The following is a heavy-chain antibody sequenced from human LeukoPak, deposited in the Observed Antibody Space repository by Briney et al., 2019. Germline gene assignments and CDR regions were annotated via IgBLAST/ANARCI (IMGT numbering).Heavy chain of an antibody. CDR3: TKDYCGKFCSAV. J-gene: IGHJ6*02. V-gene: IGHV3-30-3*01. D-gene: IGHD3-9*01. CDR1: GFTFRSYA. Sequence: GGSLRLSCAASGFTFRSYAMHWVRQAPGKGLEWVAGIAYDSSDKVYVDSVKGRFTISRDNSKNTLYLQMNSLRAEDTAKYYCTKDYCGKFCSAVWGQGTTVTVSS. CDR2: IAYDSSDK.